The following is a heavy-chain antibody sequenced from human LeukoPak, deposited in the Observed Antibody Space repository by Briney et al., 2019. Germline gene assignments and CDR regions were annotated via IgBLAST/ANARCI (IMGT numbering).Heavy chain of an antibody. Sequence: GGSLRLSCAASGFTFSSYSMNWVRQAPGKGLEWVSSISSSSSYIYYADSVKGRFTISRDNAKNSLYLQMNSLRAEDTAVYYCARASYDSSGRSDGAFDIWGQGTMVTVSS. J-gene: IGHJ3*02. CDR1: GFTFSSYS. CDR3: ARASYDSSGRSDGAFDI. D-gene: IGHD3-22*01. V-gene: IGHV3-21*04. CDR2: ISSSSSYI.